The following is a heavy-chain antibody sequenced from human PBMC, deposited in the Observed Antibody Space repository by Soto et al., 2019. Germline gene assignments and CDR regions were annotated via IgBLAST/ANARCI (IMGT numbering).Heavy chain of an antibody. J-gene: IGHJ4*02. D-gene: IGHD6-19*01. V-gene: IGHV3-23*01. CDR3: AKDRRGAVAGTFPCYDY. Sequence: GGSLRLSCAASRFTFSSYAMSWVRQAPGKGLEWVSAISGSGGSTYYADSVKGRFTISRDNSKNTLYLQMNSLRAEDTAVYYCAKDRRGAVAGTFPCYDYWGQGTLVTVSS. CDR1: RFTFSSYA. CDR2: ISGSGGST.